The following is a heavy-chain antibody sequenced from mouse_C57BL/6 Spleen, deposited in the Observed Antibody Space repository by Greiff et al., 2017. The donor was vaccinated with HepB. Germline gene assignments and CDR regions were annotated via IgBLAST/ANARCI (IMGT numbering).Heavy chain of an antibody. Sequence: EVMLVESGGDLVKPGGSLKLSCAASGFTFSSYGMSWVRQTPDKRLEWVATISSGGSYTYYPDSVKGRFTISRDNAKNTLYLQMGSRKSEDTAMYYCGRQGGSYGSSYFDYWGQGTTLTVSS. CDR3: GRQGGSYGSSYFDY. J-gene: IGHJ2*01. V-gene: IGHV5-6*01. CDR1: GFTFSSYG. D-gene: IGHD1-1*01. CDR2: ISSGGSYT.